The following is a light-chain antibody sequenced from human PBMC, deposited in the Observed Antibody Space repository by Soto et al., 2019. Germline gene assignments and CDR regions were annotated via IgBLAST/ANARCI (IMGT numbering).Light chain of an antibody. CDR2: GTS. J-gene: IGKJ2*03. V-gene: IGKV3-20*01. CDR3: QQYGNSPRYR. CDR1: QSVSSNY. Sequence: EIVLTQSPGTLSLSLGERATLSCRASQSVSSNYLAWYQQKPGQAPRLLIYGTSSRATGIPDRFSGSGSGTDLSLNIRRLEPEDFAVYYCQQYGNSPRYRFGQGTKLEIK.